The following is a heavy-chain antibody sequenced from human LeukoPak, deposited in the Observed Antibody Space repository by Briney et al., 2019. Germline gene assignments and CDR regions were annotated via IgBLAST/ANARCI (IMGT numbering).Heavy chain of an antibody. CDR2: IYHSGST. Sequence: PSETLSPTCAVSGYSISSDNYWVWIRPPPGQGLEWTGGIYHSGSTYYNPSLKSRVTMSVDTSKNQFSLKLSSVTAADTAVYYCARAPRDSSSSNYMRRFDYWGQGTLVTVSS. CDR3: ARAPRDSSSSNYMRRFDY. V-gene: IGHV4-38-2*01. CDR1: GYSISSDNY. D-gene: IGHD3-22*01. J-gene: IGHJ4*02.